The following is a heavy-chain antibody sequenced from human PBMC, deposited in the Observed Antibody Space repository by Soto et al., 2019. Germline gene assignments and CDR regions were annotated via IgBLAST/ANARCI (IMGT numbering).Heavy chain of an antibody. CDR1: GFTFSSYA. J-gene: IGHJ4*02. CDR2: ISSNGGST. V-gene: IGHV3-64*01. D-gene: IGHD3-3*01. Sequence: GGSLRLSCAASGFTFSSYAMHWVRQAPGKGLEYVSAISSNGGSTYYANSVKGRFTISRDNSKNTLYLQMGSLRAEDMAVYYCAVGGYDFGDFDYWGQGTLVTVSS. CDR3: AVGGYDFGDFDY.